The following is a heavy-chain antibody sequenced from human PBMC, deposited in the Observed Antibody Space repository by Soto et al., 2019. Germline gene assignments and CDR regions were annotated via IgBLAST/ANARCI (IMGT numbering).Heavy chain of an antibody. D-gene: IGHD3-10*01. CDR3: ARVWQYGSGSYAPDYGMDV. CDR2: IYCSGST. V-gene: IGHV4-31*03. Sequence: TLSLTCSVSLSTISSGGYYWSWIRQHPGKGLEWIGYIYCSGSTYYNPSLKSRVAISVDTSKIQCSMKVSSVTAADTAVYYCARVWQYGSGSYAPDYGMDVWGQGTTVTVCS. J-gene: IGHJ6*01. CDR1: LSTISSGGYY.